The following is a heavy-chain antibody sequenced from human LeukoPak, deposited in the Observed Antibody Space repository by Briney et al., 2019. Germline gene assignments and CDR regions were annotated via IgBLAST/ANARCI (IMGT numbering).Heavy chain of an antibody. V-gene: IGHV3-23*01. J-gene: IGHJ3*02. CDR1: GFTFSSYA. D-gene: IGHD6-19*01. CDR3: ARGPSGWYFDAFDI. CDR2: ISGSGGST. Sequence: GGSLRLSCAASGFTFSSYAMSWVRQAPGKGLEWVSNISGSGGSTSHADPVKGRFTISRDNSKNTLYLQMNSLRAEDTAVYYCARGPSGWYFDAFDIWGQGTMVTVSS.